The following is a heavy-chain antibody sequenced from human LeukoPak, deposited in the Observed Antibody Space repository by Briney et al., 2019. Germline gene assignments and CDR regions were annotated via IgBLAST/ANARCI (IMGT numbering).Heavy chain of an antibody. CDR3: AGSGYYGTNWFDP. J-gene: IGHJ5*02. CDR2: IWYDGSSK. D-gene: IGHD3-22*01. CDR1: GFTFSSYG. V-gene: IGHV3-33*01. Sequence: GGSLRLSCAASGFTFSSYGMHWVRQAPGKGLEWVAVIWYDGSSKYYADSVKGRFTISRDNSKNTLYLQMNSLRAEDTAVYYCAGSGYYGTNWFDPWGQGTLVTVSS.